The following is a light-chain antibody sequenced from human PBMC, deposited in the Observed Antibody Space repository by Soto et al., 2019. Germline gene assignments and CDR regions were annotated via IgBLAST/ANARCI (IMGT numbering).Light chain of an antibody. J-gene: IGKJ1*01. CDR2: CAS. CDR3: QQYGSLTSST. Sequence: EIVLTQSPGTLSLSPGERATLSCRASQSVSSTYLAWYQQKPGQAPRLIIYCASSRATGIPDRFSGSGSGTDFTLTISRLEPEDFAVYYCQQYGSLTSSTFGQGTKVEIK. CDR1: QSVSSTY. V-gene: IGKV3-20*01.